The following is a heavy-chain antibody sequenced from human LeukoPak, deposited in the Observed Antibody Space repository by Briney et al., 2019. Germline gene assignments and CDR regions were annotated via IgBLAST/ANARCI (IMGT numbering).Heavy chain of an antibody. D-gene: IGHD2-15*01. J-gene: IGHJ4*02. V-gene: IGHV3-30-3*01. CDR2: ISYDGSNK. Sequence: GGSLRLSCAASGLTFSSYAMHWGRRAPGKALEWVAVISYDGSNKYYADSVKGRFIISRDNSKNTLYLQMNSLRAEDTAVYYCAREWSQYYFDYWGQGTLVTVSS. CDR1: GLTFSSYA. CDR3: AREWSQYYFDY.